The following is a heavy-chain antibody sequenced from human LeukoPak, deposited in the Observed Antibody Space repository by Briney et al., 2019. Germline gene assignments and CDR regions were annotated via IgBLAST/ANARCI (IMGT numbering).Heavy chain of an antibody. D-gene: IGHD5-24*01. CDR1: GFTFDDYG. J-gene: IGHJ4*02. CDR3: ASERDGHNPFDY. V-gene: IGHV3-20*04. Sequence: RPGGSLRLSCAASGFTFDDYGMSWVRQAPGKGLEWVSGINWNGGSTGYADSVKGRFTISRDNAQNSLFLQMNSLRAEDTALYYCASERDGHNPFDYWGQGTLVTVSS. CDR2: INWNGGST.